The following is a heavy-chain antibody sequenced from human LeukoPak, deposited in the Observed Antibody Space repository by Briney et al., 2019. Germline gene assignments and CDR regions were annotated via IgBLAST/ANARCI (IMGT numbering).Heavy chain of an antibody. D-gene: IGHD3-10*01. V-gene: IGHV4-34*01. CDR2: INHSGST. CDR3: ARGRPYYYGSGSYYNLFDY. CDR1: GGSFSGYC. Sequence: SETLSLTCAVYGGSFSGYCWSWIRQPPGKGLEWIGEINHSGSTNYNPSLKSRVTISVDTSKNQFSLKLSSVTAADTAVYYCARGRPYYYGSGSYYNLFDYWGQGTLVTVSS. J-gene: IGHJ4*02.